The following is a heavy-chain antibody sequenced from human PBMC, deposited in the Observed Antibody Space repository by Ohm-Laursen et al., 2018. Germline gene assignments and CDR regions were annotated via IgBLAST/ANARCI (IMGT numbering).Heavy chain of an antibody. Sequence: SETLSLTCTVSGGSISSHYWSWIRQHPGKGLEWIGYIYYSGSTYYNPSLKSRVTISVDTSKNQFSLKLSSVTAADTAVYYCARGAYYYDLGYWGQGTLVTVSS. CDR3: ARGAYYYDLGY. V-gene: IGHV4-59*06. J-gene: IGHJ4*02. D-gene: IGHD3-22*01. CDR1: GGSISSHY. CDR2: IYYSGST.